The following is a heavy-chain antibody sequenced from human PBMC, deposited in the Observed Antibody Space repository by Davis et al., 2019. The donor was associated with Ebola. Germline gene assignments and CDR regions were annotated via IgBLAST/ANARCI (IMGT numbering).Heavy chain of an antibody. Sequence: PGGSLRLSCKGSGYSFTSYWIGWVRQMPGKGLEWMGIIYPGDSDTRYSPSLQGQVTISADKSTNTAYMQWSSLKASDTAMYYCARRGTDFWSGYQYWGQGALVTVSS. CDR3: ARRGTDFWSGYQY. V-gene: IGHV5-51*01. CDR1: GYSFTSYW. J-gene: IGHJ4*02. CDR2: IYPGDSDT. D-gene: IGHD3-3*01.